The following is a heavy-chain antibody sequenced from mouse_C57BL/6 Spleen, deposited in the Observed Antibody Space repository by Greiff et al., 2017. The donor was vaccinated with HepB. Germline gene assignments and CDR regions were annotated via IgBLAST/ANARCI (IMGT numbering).Heavy chain of an antibody. CDR1: GYTFTSYW. Sequence: QVQLKQPGTELVKPGASVKLSCKASGYTFTSYWMHWVKQRPGQGLEWIGNINPSNGGTNYNEKFKSKATLTVDKSSSTAYMQLSSLTSEDSAVYYCAREGYYGPWFAYWGQGTLVTVSA. V-gene: IGHV1-53*01. CDR3: AREGYYGPWFAY. D-gene: IGHD1-1*01. J-gene: IGHJ3*01. CDR2: INPSNGGT.